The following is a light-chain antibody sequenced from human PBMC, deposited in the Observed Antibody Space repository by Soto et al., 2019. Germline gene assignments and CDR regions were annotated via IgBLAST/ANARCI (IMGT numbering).Light chain of an antibody. CDR3: AAWDDSLSGPV. CDR2: SHN. J-gene: IGLJ3*02. V-gene: IGLV1-44*01. Sequence: QSVLTQPPSASGTPGQRVTISCSGSSSNIGSNTISWYQQLPGTAPKLLMFSHNQRPSGVPDRFSGSQSGTSASLAISGLQSEDEADYYCAAWDDSLSGPVFGGGTKLTVL. CDR1: SSNIGSNT.